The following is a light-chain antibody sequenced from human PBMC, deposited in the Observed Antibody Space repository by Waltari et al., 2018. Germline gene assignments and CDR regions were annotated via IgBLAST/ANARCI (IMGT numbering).Light chain of an antibody. Sequence: QSVLTQPPSVSVAPGQRVLIARTGCHSHIRAGYAGQWYQQLPGTAPKLLSYCNSNRPSGVPDRFSGSKSGTSASLAITGLQAEDEADYYCQSYDSSLSALFGGGTKLTVL. J-gene: IGLJ2*01. CDR2: CNS. CDR3: QSYDSSLSAL. V-gene: IGLV1-40*01. CDR1: HSHIRAGYA.